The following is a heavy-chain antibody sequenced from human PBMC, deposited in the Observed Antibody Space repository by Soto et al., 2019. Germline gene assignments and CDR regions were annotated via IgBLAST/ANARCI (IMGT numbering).Heavy chain of an antibody. V-gene: IGHV4-34*01. Sequence: SETLSLTCAVYGGSFSGYYWSWIRQPPGKGLEWIGEINHSGSTNYNPSLKSRVTISVDTSKNQFSLKLSSVTAADTAVYYCASRLSGHAFDIWGQGTMVTVSS. CDR2: INHSGST. D-gene: IGHD3-10*01. CDR1: GGSFSGYY. CDR3: ASRLSGHAFDI. J-gene: IGHJ3*02.